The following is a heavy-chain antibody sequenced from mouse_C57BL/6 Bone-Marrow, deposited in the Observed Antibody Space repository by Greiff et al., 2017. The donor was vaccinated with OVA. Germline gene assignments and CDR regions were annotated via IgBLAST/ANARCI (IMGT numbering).Heavy chain of an antibody. D-gene: IGHD1-1*01. CDR3: TRGGYYGSSPFDY. V-gene: IGHV5-9-1*02. J-gene: IGHJ2*01. CDR2: ISSGGDYI. Sequence: EVQLQESGEGLVKPGGSLKLSCAASGFTFSSYAMSWVRQTPEKRLEWVAYISSGGDYIYYADTVKGRFTISRDNARNTLYLQMSSLKSEDTAMYYCTRGGYYGSSPFDYWGQGTTLTVSS. CDR1: GFTFSSYA.